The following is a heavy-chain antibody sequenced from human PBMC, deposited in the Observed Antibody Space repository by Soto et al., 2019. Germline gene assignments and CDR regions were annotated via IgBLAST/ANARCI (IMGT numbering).Heavy chain of an antibody. CDR2: ISYDGSNK. Sequence: QVQLVESGGGVVQPGRSLRLSCAASGFTFSSFGMHWVRQAPGKGLEWVALISYDGSNKYYADSVKGRFTISRDKSQNTLDLQMNRLRAEDTAVYYCAKDRGWSSADLDYWGQGTLVTVSS. D-gene: IGHD6-19*01. V-gene: IGHV3-30*18. CDR1: GFTFSSFG. J-gene: IGHJ4*02. CDR3: AKDRGWSSADLDY.